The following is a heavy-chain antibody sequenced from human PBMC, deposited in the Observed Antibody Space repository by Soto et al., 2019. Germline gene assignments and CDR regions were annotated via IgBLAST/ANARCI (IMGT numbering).Heavy chain of an antibody. D-gene: IGHD1-26*01. CDR3: ARVRSRVGATFDS. Sequence: ASVKVSCKASGYTFTGYYMHWVRQAPGQGLEWMGWINPNSGGTNYAQKFQGRVTMTRDTSISTAYMELSRLRSDETAVYCGARVRSRVGATFDSGGQGTLVSVSS. J-gene: IGHJ4*02. CDR2: INPNSGGT. V-gene: IGHV1-2*02. CDR1: GYTFTGYY.